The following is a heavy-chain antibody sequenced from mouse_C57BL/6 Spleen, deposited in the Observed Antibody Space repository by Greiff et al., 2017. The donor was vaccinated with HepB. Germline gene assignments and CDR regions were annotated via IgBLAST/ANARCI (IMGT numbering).Heavy chain of an antibody. D-gene: IGHD3-2*02. CDR2: IHPNSGST. CDR3: AREGAAQAHYFDY. Sequence: QVQLQQSGAELVKPGASVKLSCKASGYTFTSYWMHWVKQRPGQGLEWIGMIHPNSGSTNYNEKFKSKATLTVDKSSSTAYMQLSSLTSEDSAVYYCAREGAAQAHYFDYWGQGTTLTVSS. V-gene: IGHV1-64*01. CDR1: GYTFTSYW. J-gene: IGHJ2*01.